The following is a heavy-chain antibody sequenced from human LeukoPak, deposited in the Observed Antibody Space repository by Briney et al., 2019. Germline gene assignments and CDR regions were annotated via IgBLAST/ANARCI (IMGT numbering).Heavy chain of an antibody. J-gene: IGHJ4*02. CDR3: ARVGENDFWSGHDEPLFDY. Sequence: PSETLSLTCAVYGGSFSGYYWSWIRQPPGKGLEWIGEINHSGSTNYNPSLKSRVTISVDTSKNQFSLKLSSVTAADTAVYYCARVGENDFWSGHDEPLFDYWGQGILVTVSS. D-gene: IGHD3-3*01. V-gene: IGHV4-34*01. CDR2: INHSGST. CDR1: GGSFSGYY.